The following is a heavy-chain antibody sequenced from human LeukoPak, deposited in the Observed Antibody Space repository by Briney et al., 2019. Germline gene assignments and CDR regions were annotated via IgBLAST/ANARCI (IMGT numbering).Heavy chain of an antibody. CDR2: ISAYNGNT. J-gene: IGHJ4*02. Sequence: ASVKVSCKASGYTFTSYGISWVRQAPGQGLEWMGWISAYNGNTNYAQKLQGRVTMTTDESTSTAYMELSSLRSEDTAVYYCARDGSSGWLDYWGQGTLVTVSS. D-gene: IGHD6-19*01. V-gene: IGHV1-18*01. CDR1: GYTFTSYG. CDR3: ARDGSSGWLDY.